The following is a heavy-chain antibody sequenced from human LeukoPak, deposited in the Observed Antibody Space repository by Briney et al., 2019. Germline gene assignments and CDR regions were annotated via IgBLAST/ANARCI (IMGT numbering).Heavy chain of an antibody. D-gene: IGHD4-17*01. CDR3: ARRGDYGRSFDY. CDR1: GGPISSSSYY. CDR2: IYYTGST. J-gene: IGHJ4*02. V-gene: IGHV4-39*01. Sequence: KASETLSLTCTVSGGPISSSSYYWGWIRQPPGKGLEWIGSIYYTGSTYYNPSLKSRVTISEDTSKNQSSLRLSSVTAADTAVYYCARRGDYGRSFDYWGQGTLVTVSS.